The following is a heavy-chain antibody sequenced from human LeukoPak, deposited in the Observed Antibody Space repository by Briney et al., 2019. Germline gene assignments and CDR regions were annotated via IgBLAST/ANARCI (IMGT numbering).Heavy chain of an antibody. Sequence: GGSLRLSCAASGFTFSSYSMNWVHQAPGKGLEWVADIKQDGSEKNYVDSVKGRFTISRDNAKNSLSLQMNSLRAEDTAVYYCARKNYDFLSGGPKHFDYWGQGTLVTVSS. CDR2: IKQDGSEK. D-gene: IGHD3-3*01. CDR1: GFTFSSYS. J-gene: IGHJ4*02. V-gene: IGHV3-7*01. CDR3: ARKNYDFLSGGPKHFDY.